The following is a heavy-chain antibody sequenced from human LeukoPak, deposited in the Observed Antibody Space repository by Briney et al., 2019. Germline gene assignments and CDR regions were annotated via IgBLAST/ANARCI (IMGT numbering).Heavy chain of an antibody. CDR3: ARSSTVTTYPRFDY. J-gene: IGHJ4*02. D-gene: IGHD4-17*01. Sequence: SETLSLTCTVSGGSISSYYWSWIRQPAGKGLEWIGRIYTSGSTNYNPSLKSRVTMSVDASKNQFSLKLSSVTAADTAVYYCARSSTVTTYPRFDYWGQGTLVTVSS. CDR2: IYTSGST. V-gene: IGHV4-4*07. CDR1: GGSISSYY.